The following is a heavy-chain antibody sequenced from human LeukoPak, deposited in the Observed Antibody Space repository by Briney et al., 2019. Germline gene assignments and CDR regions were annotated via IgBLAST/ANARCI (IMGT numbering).Heavy chain of an antibody. CDR3: ARGEYESSGYRSEAFDI. CDR2: INPNSGAT. V-gene: IGHV1-2*04. CDR1: GYTFTDYY. J-gene: IGHJ3*02. Sequence: ASVKVSCKSSGYTFTDYYLHWVRQAPRQGLEWMGWINPNSGATKYAQKFQSWVTMTRDTSISTAYMELGGLRSDVTAMYYCARGEYESSGYRSEAFDIWGQGTMVTASS. D-gene: IGHD3-22*01.